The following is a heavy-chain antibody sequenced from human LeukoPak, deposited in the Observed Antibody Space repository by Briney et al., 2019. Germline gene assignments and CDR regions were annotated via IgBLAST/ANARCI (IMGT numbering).Heavy chain of an antibody. CDR1: GGSFSGYY. CDR2: INHSGST. V-gene: IGHV4-34*01. D-gene: IGHD2-2*01. CDR3: ARGDVVVPAALTY. J-gene: IGHJ4*02. Sequence: NPSETLSLTCAVYGGSFSGYYWSWIRQPPGKGLEWIGEINHSGSTNYNPSLKSRVTISVDTSKNQFPLKLSSVTAADTAVYYCARGDVVVPAALTYWGQGTLVTVSS.